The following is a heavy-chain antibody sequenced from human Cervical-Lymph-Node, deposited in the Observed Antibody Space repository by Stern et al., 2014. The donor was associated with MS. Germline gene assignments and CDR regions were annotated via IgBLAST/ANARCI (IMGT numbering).Heavy chain of an antibody. V-gene: IGHV2-70*04. D-gene: IGHD3-10*01. CDR3: ARMDGRGFVDY. J-gene: IGHJ4*02. Sequence: QITLKESGPALVKPTQTLTLTCSFSGFSFTTSGVRVSWIRQPPGKALEWLARIDWDDDKFYNTFLKTRLTISKDTSKNQVVLTMTNVDSVDTATYYCARMDGRGFVDYWGQGTLVTVSS. CDR2: IDWDDDK. CDR1: GFSFTTSGVR.